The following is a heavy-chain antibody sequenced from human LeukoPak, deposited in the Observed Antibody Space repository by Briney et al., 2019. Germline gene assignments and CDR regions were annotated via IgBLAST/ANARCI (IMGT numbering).Heavy chain of an antibody. CDR1: GFTFSNYW. CDR2: TSTDGSQT. CDR3: VRSLRSADF. J-gene: IGHJ4*02. V-gene: IGHV3-74*01. Sequence: GGSLRLSCEASGFTFSNYWMHWVRQAPGKGLMWVSQTSTDGSQTFYADSVKGRFTISRDNAKSTLFLQMDSLRPEDTAVYYCVRSLRSADFWGQGTLVTVSS.